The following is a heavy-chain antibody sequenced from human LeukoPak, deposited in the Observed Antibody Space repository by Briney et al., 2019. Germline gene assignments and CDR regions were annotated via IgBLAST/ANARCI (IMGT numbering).Heavy chain of an antibody. Sequence: GGSLRLSCAASGFTFDDYTMHWVRQAPGKGLEWVSSISSSSSYIYYADSVKGRFTISRDNAKNSLYLQMNSLRAEDTAVYYCASEAPLWRSGTPREAFDIWGQGTMVIVSS. D-gene: IGHD3-3*01. V-gene: IGHV3-21*01. CDR1: GFTFDDYT. CDR2: ISSSSSYI. CDR3: ASEAPLWRSGTPREAFDI. J-gene: IGHJ3*02.